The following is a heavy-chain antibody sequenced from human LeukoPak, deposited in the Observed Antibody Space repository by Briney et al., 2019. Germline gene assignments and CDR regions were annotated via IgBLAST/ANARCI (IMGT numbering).Heavy chain of an antibody. CDR2: ISSSSSYI. Sequence: PGGSLRLSCAASGFTFSSYSMNWVRQAPGKGLEWVSSISSSSSYIYYADSVKGRFTISRDNAKNSLYLQMNSLRAEDTAVHYCARDPGYCSSTSCYRWLVDYWGQGTLVTVSS. CDR1: GFTFSSYS. D-gene: IGHD2-2*02. J-gene: IGHJ4*02. CDR3: ARDPGYCSSTSCYRWLVDY. V-gene: IGHV3-21*01.